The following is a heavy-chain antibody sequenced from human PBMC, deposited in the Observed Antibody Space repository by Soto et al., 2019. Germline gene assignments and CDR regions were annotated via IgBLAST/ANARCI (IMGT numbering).Heavy chain of an antibody. D-gene: IGHD2-15*01. CDR3: ARGLFYCSGGSCYSDGDYVFDY. Sequence: QVQLHQWGAGLLKPSETLSLTCAVYGGSFSGYYWSWIRQPPGKGLEWIGEINHSGSTNYNPSLKSRVTISVDTSMNQFSLQLSSVTAADTAVYYCARGLFYCSGGSCYSDGDYVFDYWGQGTLVTVSS. CDR1: GGSFSGYY. CDR2: INHSGST. V-gene: IGHV4-34*01. J-gene: IGHJ4*02.